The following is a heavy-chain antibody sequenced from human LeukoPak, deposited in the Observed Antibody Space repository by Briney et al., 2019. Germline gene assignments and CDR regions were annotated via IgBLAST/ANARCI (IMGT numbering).Heavy chain of an antibody. V-gene: IGHV3-23*01. D-gene: IGHD3-10*02. Sequence: GGSLRLFYAASGFTFSSYAMSWVRQAPGKGLEWVSAISDSGGSTYYADSVKGRFTISRDNSKNTLHLQMNSLRVEDTAVYYCAKEMFAPGLFDSWAQGTLVTVSS. CDR3: AKEMFAPGLFDS. J-gene: IGHJ4*02. CDR1: GFTFSSYA. CDR2: ISDSGGST.